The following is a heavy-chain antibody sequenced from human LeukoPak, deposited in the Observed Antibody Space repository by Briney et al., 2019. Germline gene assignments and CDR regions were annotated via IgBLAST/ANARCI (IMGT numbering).Heavy chain of an antibody. J-gene: IGHJ5*02. D-gene: IGHD6-19*01. CDR1: GGSISSYY. CDR3: ASTIAVAGPYNWFDP. Sequence: SETLSLTCIVSGGSISSYYWSWIRQPPGKGLEWIGYVYYSGSTNYNPSLKSRVTISVDTSKNQFSLKLSSVTAADTAVYYCASTIAVAGPYNWFDPWGQGTLVTVSS. CDR2: VYYSGST. V-gene: IGHV4-59*01.